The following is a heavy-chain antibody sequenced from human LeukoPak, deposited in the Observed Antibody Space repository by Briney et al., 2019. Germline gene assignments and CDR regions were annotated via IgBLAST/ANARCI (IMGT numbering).Heavy chain of an antibody. CDR2: INHSGST. J-gene: IGHJ4*02. CDR3: ARVPHYYFGYGYFDS. D-gene: IGHD3-10*01. Sequence: SETLSLTCAVYGGSFSGYYWSWIRQPPGKGLEWIGEINHSGSTNYNPSLKSRVTISVDTSKKQFSLTLTSMTAADTAVYYCARVPHYYFGYGYFDSWGQGTPVTVSS. CDR1: GGSFSGYY. V-gene: IGHV4-34*01.